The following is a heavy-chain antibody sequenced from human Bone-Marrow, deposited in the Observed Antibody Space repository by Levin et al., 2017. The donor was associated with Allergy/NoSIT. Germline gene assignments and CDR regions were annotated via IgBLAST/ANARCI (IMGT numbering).Heavy chain of an antibody. Sequence: PGESLKISCAASGFTFSSYAMSWVRQAPGKGLEWVSAISGSGGSTYYADSVKGRFTISRDNSKNTLYLQMNSLRAEDTAVYYCAKKSGSYSYYYGMDVWGQGTTVTVSS. CDR2: ISGSGGST. CDR3: AKKSGSYSYYYGMDV. J-gene: IGHJ6*02. D-gene: IGHD1-26*01. V-gene: IGHV3-23*01. CDR1: GFTFSSYA.